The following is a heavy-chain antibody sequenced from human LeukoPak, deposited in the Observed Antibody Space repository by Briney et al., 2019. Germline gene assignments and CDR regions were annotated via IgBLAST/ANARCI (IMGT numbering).Heavy chain of an antibody. CDR1: GFTFSSYG. J-gene: IGHJ6*04. D-gene: IGHD3-10*01. CDR3: VREFYGSGSYSGANYYYYGMDV. V-gene: IGHV3-33*08. CDR2: IWYDGSNK. Sequence: GRSLRLTCAASGFTFSSYGMHWVRQAPGKGLEWVAVIWYDGSNKYYADSVKGRFTISRDNSKNTLYLQMNSLRAEDTAVYYCVREFYGSGSYSGANYYYYGMDVWGKGTTVTVSS.